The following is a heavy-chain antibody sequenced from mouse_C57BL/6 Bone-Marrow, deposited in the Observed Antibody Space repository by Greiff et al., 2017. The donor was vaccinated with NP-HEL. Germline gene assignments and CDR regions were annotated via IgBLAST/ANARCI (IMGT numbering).Heavy chain of an antibody. D-gene: IGHD2-5*01. J-gene: IGHJ4*01. CDR3: ARTAYYSNYAMDY. CDR1: GYTFTSYW. CDR2: IYPGSGST. Sequence: QVQLKESGAELVKPGASVKMSCKASGYTFTSYWITWVKQRPGQGLEWIGDIYPGSGSTNYNEKFKSKATLTVDTSSSTAYMQLSSLTSEDSAVYYCARTAYYSNYAMDYWGQGTSVTVSS. V-gene: IGHV1-55*01.